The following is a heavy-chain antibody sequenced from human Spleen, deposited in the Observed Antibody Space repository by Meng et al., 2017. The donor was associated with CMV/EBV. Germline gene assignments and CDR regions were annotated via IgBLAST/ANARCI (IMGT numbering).Heavy chain of an antibody. J-gene: IGHJ6*02. D-gene: IGHD2-2*01. Sequence: GESLKISCAASGFTFSAYAMNWVRQAPGKGLEWVSSISTTSAYIYYADSVKGRFTISRDNAKNSLYLQMNSLRAEDTAVYYCARDKVPAAIDYYYYGMDVWGQGTTVTVSS. CDR2: ISTTSAYI. CDR1: GFTFSAYA. V-gene: IGHV3-21*01. CDR3: ARDKVPAAIDYYYYGMDV.